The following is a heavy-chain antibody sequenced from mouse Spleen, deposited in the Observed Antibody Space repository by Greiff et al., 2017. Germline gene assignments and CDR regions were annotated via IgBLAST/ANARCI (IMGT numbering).Heavy chain of an antibody. CDR1: RFTFSSYT. Sequence: EVKLMESGGGLVKPGGSLKLSCAASRFTFSSYTMSWVRQTPAKRLEWVATISSGGGNTYYPDSVKGRFTISRDNARNTLYLQMSSLRSEDTAMYYCARHSYDVAWFAYWGQGTLVTVSA. CDR3: ARHSYDVAWFAY. V-gene: IGHV5-9*04. J-gene: IGHJ3*01. D-gene: IGHD2-12*01. CDR2: ISSGGGNT.